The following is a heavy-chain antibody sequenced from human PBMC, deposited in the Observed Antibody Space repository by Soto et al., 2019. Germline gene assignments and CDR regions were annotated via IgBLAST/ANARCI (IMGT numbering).Heavy chain of an antibody. CDR3: ATFIGSSGNRRFED. Sequence: VGSLRLSCASSVFTFSTYGMTWVRHAPRKGPEWVSAIASGGSIYYADSVKGRFTISRDNSKNTLYLQMNSLRAEDTAVYYCATFIGSSGNRRFEDWGQGTLVIVSS. J-gene: IGHJ4*02. D-gene: IGHD3-22*01. CDR2: IASGGSI. V-gene: IGHV3-23*01. CDR1: VFTFSTYG.